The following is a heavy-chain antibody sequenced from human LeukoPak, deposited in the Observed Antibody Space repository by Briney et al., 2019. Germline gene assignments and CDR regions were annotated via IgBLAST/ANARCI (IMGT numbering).Heavy chain of an antibody. CDR3: ARASYDFWSGYYTNNWFDP. CDR2: INHSGST. CDR1: GGSFSGYY. V-gene: IGHV4-34*01. D-gene: IGHD3-3*01. J-gene: IGHJ5*02. Sequence: PSETLSLTCAVYGGSFSGYYWSWIRQPPGKGLEWIGEINHSGSTNYNPSLKSRVTISVDTSKNQFSLKLSSVTAADTAVYYCARASYDFWSGYYTNNWFDPWGQGTLVAVSS.